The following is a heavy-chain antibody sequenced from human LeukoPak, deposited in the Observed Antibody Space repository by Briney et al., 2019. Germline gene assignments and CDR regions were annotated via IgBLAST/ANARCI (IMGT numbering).Heavy chain of an antibody. D-gene: IGHD2-15*01. Sequence: SQTLSLTCTVSGGSISSGGYYWSWIRQHPGKGLEWIGYIYYSGSTYYNPSLKSRVTTSVDTSKNQFSLKLSSVTAADTAVYYCARASVAAPAGGVWGQGTLVTVSS. V-gene: IGHV4-31*03. CDR2: IYYSGST. J-gene: IGHJ4*02. CDR1: GGSISSGGYY. CDR3: ARASVAAPAGGV.